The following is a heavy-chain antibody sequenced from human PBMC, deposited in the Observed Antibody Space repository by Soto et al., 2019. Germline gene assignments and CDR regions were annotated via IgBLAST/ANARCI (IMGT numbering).Heavy chain of an antibody. D-gene: IGHD3-10*01. V-gene: IGHV4-30-4*01. J-gene: IGHJ5*02. CDR3: SREAGTIVRGVLYWFDP. Sequence: QVQLQESGPGLVKPSQTLSLTCTVSGGSISSGDYYWSWVRQPPGKGLEWIGYIYYSGSTYYNPSLKSSVTISVDTSKNQYSLRLSSVTAADTAVYYCSREAGTIVRGVLYWFDPWGQGTLVTVSS. CDR2: IYYSGST. CDR1: GGSISSGDYY.